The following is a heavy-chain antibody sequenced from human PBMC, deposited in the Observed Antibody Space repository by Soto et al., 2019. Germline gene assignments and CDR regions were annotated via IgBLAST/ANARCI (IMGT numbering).Heavy chain of an antibody. CDR1: GGSFSGYY. CDR2: INHSGST. V-gene: IGHV4-34*01. D-gene: IGHD5-18*01. CDR3: ASLTAMNRCYYYGMDV. Sequence: SETLSLTCAVYGGSFSGYYWSWIRQPPGKGLEWIGEINHSGSTNYNPSLKSRVTISVDTSKNQFSLKLSSVTAADTAVYYCASLTAMNRCYYYGMDVWGQGTTVTVSS. J-gene: IGHJ6*02.